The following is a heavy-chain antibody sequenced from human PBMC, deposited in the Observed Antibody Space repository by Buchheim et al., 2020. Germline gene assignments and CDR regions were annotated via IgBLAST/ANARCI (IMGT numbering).Heavy chain of an antibody. CDR3: ARETGAYSV. CDR2: INQDESEK. J-gene: IGHJ4*02. Sequence: EVQLVESGGGLVQPGGSLRLSCSASGFTSSSSWMAWVRQAPGKGLEWVANINQDESEKNYVDSVKGRFTISRDKAKNSLYLQMNSLRAEDTAVYYCARETGAYSVWGQGTL. V-gene: IGHV3-7*01. CDR1: GFTSSSSW. D-gene: IGHD4-11*01.